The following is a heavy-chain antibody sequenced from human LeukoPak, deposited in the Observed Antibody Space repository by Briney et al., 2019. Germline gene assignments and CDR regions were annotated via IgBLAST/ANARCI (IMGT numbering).Heavy chain of an antibody. CDR3: ARETSQKGAHYMDV. D-gene: IGHD3-16*01. V-gene: IGHV4-39*07. CDR1: GGSISSRPYH. J-gene: IGHJ6*03. CDR2: LYYSGST. Sequence: PSETLSLTCTVSGGSISSRPYHWGWIRQSPGKGLECIGSLYYSGSTYYNPSLKSRVTISVDTSKKQLSLKLSSVTAADTAVYYCARETSQKGAHYMDVWGKGTTVTISS.